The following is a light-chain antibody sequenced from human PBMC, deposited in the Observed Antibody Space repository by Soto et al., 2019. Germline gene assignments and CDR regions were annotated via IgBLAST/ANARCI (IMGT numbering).Light chain of an antibody. CDR3: QQFNNYPLT. Sequence: AIQLTQSPSSLPASVGDRVTITCRASQGRTSALAWYQQKPGKAPKFLIYDASTLESGVPSRFSGSGSGTDFTLTISSLQPEDFATYYCQQFNNYPLTFGGGTKVEIK. CDR2: DAS. J-gene: IGKJ4*01. CDR1: QGRTSA. V-gene: IGKV1D-13*01.